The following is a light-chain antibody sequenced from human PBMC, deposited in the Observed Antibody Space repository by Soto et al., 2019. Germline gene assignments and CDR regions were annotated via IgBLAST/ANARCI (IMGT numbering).Light chain of an antibody. CDR1: SSDVGGYNY. CDR3: RSYTSSSTLMV. J-gene: IGLJ2*01. Sequence: QSALTQPASVSGSPGQSITISCTGTSSDVGGYNYVSWYQQHPGKAPKLMIYDVSNRPSGVSNRFSGSKSGNTGSLTISGLQAEDEADYYCRSYTSSSTLMVFGGGTQLTVL. V-gene: IGLV2-14*01. CDR2: DVS.